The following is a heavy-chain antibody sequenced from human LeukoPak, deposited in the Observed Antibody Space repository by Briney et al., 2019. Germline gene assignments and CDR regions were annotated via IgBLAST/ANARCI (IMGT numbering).Heavy chain of an antibody. CDR3: ARRGSSDAFDI. CDR1: GYSFTSYW. CDR2: IDPRDSDT. D-gene: IGHD2-15*01. V-gene: IGHV5-51*01. Sequence: GESLKISCKGSGYSFTSYWLGWVRPMPGKGLEWMGIIDPRDSDTRYSPSFQGQVTISADKSITTAYLQWSSLKASDTAMCYCARRGSSDAFDIWGQGTMVTVSS. J-gene: IGHJ3*02.